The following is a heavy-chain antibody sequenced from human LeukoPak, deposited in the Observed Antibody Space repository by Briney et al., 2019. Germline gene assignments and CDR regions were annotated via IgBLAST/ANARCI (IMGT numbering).Heavy chain of an antibody. V-gene: IGHV1-69*05. CDR3: ARDGVRYYDSSGYLNWFDP. Sequence: SVKVSCXASGGTFSSYAISWVRQAPRQGLEWMGRIIPIFGTANYAQKFQGRVTITTDESTSTAYMELSSLRSEDTAVYYCARDGVRYYDSSGYLNWFDPWGQGTLVTVSS. D-gene: IGHD3-22*01. CDR1: GGTFSSYA. CDR2: IIPIFGTA. J-gene: IGHJ5*02.